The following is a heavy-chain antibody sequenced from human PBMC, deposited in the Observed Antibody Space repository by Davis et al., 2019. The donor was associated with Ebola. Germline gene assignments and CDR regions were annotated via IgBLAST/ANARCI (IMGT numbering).Heavy chain of an antibody. CDR1: GYTFTSYG. D-gene: IGHD3-10*01. CDR3: ASRPYYYGSGSYYYYGMDV. J-gene: IGHJ6*02. CDR2: ISAYNGNT. V-gene: IGHV1-18*01. Sequence: AASVKVSCKASGYTFTSYGISWVRQAPGQGLEWMGWISAYNGNTNYAQKLQGRVTMTTDTSTSRAYMELRSLRSDDTAVYYCASRPYYYGSGSYYYYGMDVWGQGTTVTVSS.